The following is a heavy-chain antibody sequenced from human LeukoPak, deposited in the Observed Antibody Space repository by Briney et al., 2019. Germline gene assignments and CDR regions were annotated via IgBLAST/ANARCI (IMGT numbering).Heavy chain of an antibody. V-gene: IGHV3-30-3*01. D-gene: IGHD1-26*01. Sequence: GGSLRLSCAASGFTFSSYAMHWVRQAPGKGLEWVAVISYDGSNKYYADSVKGRFTISRDNSKNTLYLQMNSLRAEDTAVYYCARNVGAIEYYFDYWGQGTLVTVSS. CDR2: ISYDGSNK. CDR3: ARNVGAIEYYFDY. J-gene: IGHJ4*02. CDR1: GFTFSSYA.